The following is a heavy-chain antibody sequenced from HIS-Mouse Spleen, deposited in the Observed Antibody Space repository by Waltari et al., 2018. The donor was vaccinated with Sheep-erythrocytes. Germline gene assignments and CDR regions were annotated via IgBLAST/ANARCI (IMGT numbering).Heavy chain of an antibody. Sequence: AASGFTFSSYGMHWVRQAPGKGLEWVAVIAYDGSNKYDADSVKGRFTSSRDNSKNTLYLQMNSLRAEDTAVYYCAKLYSGSYYYYYYYGMDVWGQGTTVTVSS. J-gene: IGHJ6*02. D-gene: IGHD1-26*01. V-gene: IGHV3-30*18. CDR3: AKLYSGSYYYYYYYGMDV. CDR2: IAYDGSNK. CDR1: GFTFSSYG.